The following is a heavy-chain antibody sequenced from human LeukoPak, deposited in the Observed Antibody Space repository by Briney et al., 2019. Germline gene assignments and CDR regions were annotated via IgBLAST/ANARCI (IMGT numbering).Heavy chain of an antibody. CDR1: GFTFSTYF. D-gene: IGHD2-21*01. Sequence: GRSLRLSCAASGFTFSTYFMHWVRQAPGKGPEWVADIARDGSHTFYVESVKGRFTISRDNSKNTLYLQMNSLRAEETAVYFCGRERQDTILHSGAFDIWGQGTMVTVSS. CDR3: GRERQDTILHSGAFDI. J-gene: IGHJ3*02. CDR2: IARDGSHT. V-gene: IGHV3-30-3*01.